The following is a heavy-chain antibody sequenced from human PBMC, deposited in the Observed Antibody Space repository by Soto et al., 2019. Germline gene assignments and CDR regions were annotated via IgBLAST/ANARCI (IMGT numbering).Heavy chain of an antibody. CDR3: ARSSGWYVFPYYFDY. CDR1: GYTFTRYH. J-gene: IGHJ4*02. D-gene: IGHD6-19*01. CDR2: INPSGGKT. Sequence: GASVKVSCKASGYTFTRYHMHWVRQAPGQGLEWMGIINPSGGKTSYAQKFQGRVTMTGDTSKNQFSLKLSSVTAANTAVYYCARSSGWYVFPYYFDYWGQGTLVTVSS. V-gene: IGHV1-46*01.